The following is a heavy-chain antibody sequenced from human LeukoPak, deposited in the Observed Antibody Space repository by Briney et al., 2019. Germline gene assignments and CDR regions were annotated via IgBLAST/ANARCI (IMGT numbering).Heavy chain of an antibody. J-gene: IGHJ4*02. Sequence: GGSLRLSCAASGFTFSTYGMHWVRQAPGTGLEWVAIIWYDGSNKYYVDSVKGRFTISRDNSKNTLYLQMSNLRAEDTAVYYCARNIDYYFDYWGQGTQVTVSS. D-gene: IGHD2/OR15-2a*01. CDR3: ARNIDYYFDY. CDR2: IWYDGSNK. CDR1: GFTFSTYG. V-gene: IGHV3-33*01.